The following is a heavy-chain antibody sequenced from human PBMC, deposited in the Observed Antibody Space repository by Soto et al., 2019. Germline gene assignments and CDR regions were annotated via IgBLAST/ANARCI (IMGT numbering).Heavy chain of an antibody. Sequence: QVQRLQSGAELKRPGSSVKVSCKASGETFSTFASTWVRQAPGHGPEWMGGIIPLFGTAHYARRFEDRVTMTADESTSTAYMELKSLTSEDTAIYYCARGSPCSTTTCSLNEVWFDPWGQGTLVTVST. CDR1: GETFSTFA. CDR2: IIPLFGTA. V-gene: IGHV1-69*01. J-gene: IGHJ5*02. D-gene: IGHD1-1*01. CDR3: ARGSPCSTTTCSLNEVWFDP.